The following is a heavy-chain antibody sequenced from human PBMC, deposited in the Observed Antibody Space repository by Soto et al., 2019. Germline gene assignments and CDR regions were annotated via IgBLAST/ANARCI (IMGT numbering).Heavy chain of an antibody. CDR2: INAGNDNT. J-gene: IGHJ4*02. CDR1: GYTLSTHA. V-gene: IGHV1-3*01. D-gene: IGHD3-3*01. CDR3: ARDXYYNIWSGYYMGTPFDY. Sequence: ASVKVSCKASGYTLSTHAMHWVRQAPGQSLEWMGWINAGNDNTKYSQRLQDRVTIIRDTSASTVYMELSSLRSEDTAVYYCARDXYYNIWSGYYMGTPFDYWGQGTQVTVSS.